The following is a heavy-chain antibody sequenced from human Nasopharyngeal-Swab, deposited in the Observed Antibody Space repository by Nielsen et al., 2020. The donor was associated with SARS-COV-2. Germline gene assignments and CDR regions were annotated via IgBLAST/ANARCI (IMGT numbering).Heavy chain of an antibody. J-gene: IGHJ6*02. CDR2: ISSSSSYI. CDR3: ARDHSSSYPGTAGYGMDV. V-gene: IGHV3-21*01. D-gene: IGHD6-6*01. Sequence: GESLKISCAASGFTFSSYSMNWVRQAPGKGLEWVSSISSSSSYIYYADSVKGRFTISRDNAKNSLYLQMNSLRAEDTAVYYCARDHSSSYPGTAGYGMDVWGQGTTVTVSS. CDR1: GFTFSSYS.